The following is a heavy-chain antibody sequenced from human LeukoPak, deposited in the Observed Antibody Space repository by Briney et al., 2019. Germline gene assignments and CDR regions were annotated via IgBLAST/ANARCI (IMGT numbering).Heavy chain of an antibody. Sequence: SETLSLTCAVSGGSISSSNWWSWVRQPPGKGLEWIGEIYHSGSTNYNPSLMSRVTISVDKSKNQFSLKLSSVTAADTAVYYCARIRHYDSSGDDSYYFDYWGQGTLVTVSS. J-gene: IGHJ4*02. V-gene: IGHV4-4*02. CDR2: IYHSGST. CDR1: GGSISSSNW. CDR3: ARIRHYDSSGDDSYYFDY. D-gene: IGHD3-22*01.